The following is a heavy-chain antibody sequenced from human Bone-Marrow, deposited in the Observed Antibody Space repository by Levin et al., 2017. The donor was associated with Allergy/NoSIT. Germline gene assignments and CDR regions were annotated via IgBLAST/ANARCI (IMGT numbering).Heavy chain of an antibody. V-gene: IGHV3-30*02. Sequence: GGSLRLSCAVSGFTLSTYDMHWVRQAPGKGLEWVALIRQDETNKHYTDSVRGRFTISRDNSQSTLYLQMDSLRAEDTAVYYCARDLGPPQEALDSWGQGTLVTVSS. CDR2: IRQDETNK. CDR1: GFTLSTYD. J-gene: IGHJ4*02. D-gene: IGHD3-16*01. CDR3: ARDLGPPQEALDS.